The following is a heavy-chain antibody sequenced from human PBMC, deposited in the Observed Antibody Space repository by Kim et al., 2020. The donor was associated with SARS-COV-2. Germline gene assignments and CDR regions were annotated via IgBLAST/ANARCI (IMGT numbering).Heavy chain of an antibody. D-gene: IGHD3-3*01. CDR2: ISSSSSYT. J-gene: IGHJ5*02. V-gene: IGHV3-11*06. Sequence: GGSLRLSCAAYGFTFSDYYMSWIRQAPGKGLEWVSYISSSSSYTNYPDSVKGRFTISRDNAKNSLYLQMNSLRAEDTAVYYCAGVCSWGVVRKNNAPFDPGGQGTLVTVSS. CDR1: GFTFSDYY. CDR3: AGVCSWGVVRKNNAPFDP.